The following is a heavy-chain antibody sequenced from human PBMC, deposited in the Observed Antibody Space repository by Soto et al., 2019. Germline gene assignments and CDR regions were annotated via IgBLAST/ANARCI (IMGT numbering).Heavy chain of an antibody. CDR2: IHGGGSGS. J-gene: IGHJ4*02. V-gene: IGHV3-74*01. CDR1: GFTLSNHW. D-gene: IGHD2-2*01. Sequence: PGGSLRLSCAASGFTLSNHWMHWVRQAPGKGLVWVSSIHGGGSGSSYADSVKGRFTSTSDNAENTLHLQMNGLRGEDSAIYYCVRGTRDWRAMYYWGRGTLVTVPQ. CDR3: VRGTRDWRAMYY.